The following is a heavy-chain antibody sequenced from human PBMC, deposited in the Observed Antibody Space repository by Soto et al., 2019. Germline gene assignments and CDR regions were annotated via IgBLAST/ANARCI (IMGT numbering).Heavy chain of an antibody. D-gene: IGHD3-22*01. CDR3: ARGVGTYYYDSSGTHGVAGMDV. Sequence: GASMKISCTGSGYSFTRYWIGWVRQMPGTGLSWMGIIYPGDSDTRYSPSFQGKVTISADKSISTAYLQGSVLKASDTAMNYCARGVGTYYYDSSGTHGVAGMDVRSEGTTVTVSS. CDR1: GYSFTRYW. J-gene: IGHJ6*02. CDR2: IYPGDSDT. V-gene: IGHV5-51*01.